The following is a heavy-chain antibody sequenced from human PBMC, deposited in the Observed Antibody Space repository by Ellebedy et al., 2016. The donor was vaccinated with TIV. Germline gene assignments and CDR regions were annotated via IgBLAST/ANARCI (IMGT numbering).Heavy chain of an antibody. V-gene: IGHV3-48*01. D-gene: IGHD5/OR15-5a*01. Sequence: GGSLRLXXAASGFIFSSYSMNWVRQAPGKGLEWVSYISSSSNTIYYADSVKGRFTISRDNAKKSLYLQMNSLRADDTAVYYCAREVSGDANWFDPWGQGTLVTVSS. CDR1: GFIFSSYS. J-gene: IGHJ5*02. CDR2: ISSSSNTI. CDR3: AREVSGDANWFDP.